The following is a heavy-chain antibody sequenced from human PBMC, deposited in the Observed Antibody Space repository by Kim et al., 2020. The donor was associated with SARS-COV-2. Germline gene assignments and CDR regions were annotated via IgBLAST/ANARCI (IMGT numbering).Heavy chain of an antibody. J-gene: IGHJ4*02. CDR2: FDPEDGKT. D-gene: IGHD1-26*01. Sequence: ASVKVSCKVSGYTLTELSMHWVRQAPGKGLEWMGGFDPEDGKTIYAQKFQGRVTMTEDTSTDTAYMELSSLRSEDTAVYYCATTPAIVGATFFYYWGQGTLVTVSS. CDR3: ATTPAIVGATFFYY. V-gene: IGHV1-24*01. CDR1: GYTLTELS.